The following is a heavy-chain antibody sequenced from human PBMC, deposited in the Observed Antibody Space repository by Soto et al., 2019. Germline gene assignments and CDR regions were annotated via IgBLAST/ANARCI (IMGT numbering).Heavy chain of an antibody. Sequence: GGSLRLSCAASGFTFSSYSMNWVRQAPGKGLEWVSSISHSSDYIYYAGSVRGRFTISRDDAQISVYLQMHSLRAEDTAVYYCARDGASAGFTVTTPYFDYWGQGTLVTVSS. V-gene: IGHV3-21*01. CDR1: GFTFSSYS. J-gene: IGHJ4*02. CDR3: ARDGASAGFTVTTPYFDY. D-gene: IGHD4-4*01. CDR2: ISHSSDYI.